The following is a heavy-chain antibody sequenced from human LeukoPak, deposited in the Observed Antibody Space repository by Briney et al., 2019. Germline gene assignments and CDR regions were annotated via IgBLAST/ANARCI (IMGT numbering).Heavy chain of an antibody. Sequence: PGGSLRPSCAASGFTFRSYGMHWVRQSPGRGLEWVSFLSFDGSNEFYADSLKGRFTNSRDNSKDTLYLQMDSLRAEDTALYYCAREEHDYVWGSYRYYYYYGIDVWGQGTAVTVSS. CDR2: LSFDGSNE. D-gene: IGHD3-16*02. CDR1: GFTFRSYG. J-gene: IGHJ6*02. V-gene: IGHV3-30*03. CDR3: AREEHDYVWGSYRYYYYYGIDV.